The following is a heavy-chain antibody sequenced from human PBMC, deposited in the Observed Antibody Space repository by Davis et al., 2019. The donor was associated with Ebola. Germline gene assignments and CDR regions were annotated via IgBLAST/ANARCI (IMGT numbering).Heavy chain of an antibody. CDR1: GFTFNGYA. Sequence: GESLKISCAASGFTFNGYAMSWVRQAPGKGLEWVSTTAGGGYTYYADSMKGRFTASRDNSKNTLYLQMNNLRADDTAVYYCATELSGNAFDVWGRGTMVTVSS. CDR2: TAGGGYT. J-gene: IGHJ3*01. D-gene: IGHD1-26*01. CDR3: ATELSGNAFDV. V-gene: IGHV3-23*01.